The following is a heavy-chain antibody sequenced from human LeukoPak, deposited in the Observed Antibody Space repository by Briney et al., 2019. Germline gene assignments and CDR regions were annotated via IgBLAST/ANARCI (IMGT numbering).Heavy chain of an antibody. CDR3: AREGRLLGAFDV. V-gene: IGHV3-7*01. J-gene: IGHJ3*01. CDR2: IKPDGSHV. Sequence: GGSLRLSCAASGFTFSTYWMNWVRQAPGKGLEWVADIKPDGSHVSYVDSAKGRFSISRDNAQNSLYLQVSSLRAEDTAIYYCAREGRLLGAFDVWGQGTMVTVSS. D-gene: IGHD2-15*01. CDR1: GFTFSTYW.